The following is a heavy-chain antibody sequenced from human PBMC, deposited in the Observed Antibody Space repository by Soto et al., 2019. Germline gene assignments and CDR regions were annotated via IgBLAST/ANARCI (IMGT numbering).Heavy chain of an antibody. J-gene: IGHJ5*02. D-gene: IGHD3-3*01. Sequence: QVQLQESGPGLVKPSQPLSLTCTVSGGSISSGDYYWSWIRQHPGKGLEGIGYIYYSGSTYYNPSLKSRVTISVDTSKNQFSLKLSSVTAADTAVYYGARWWSGSRQGFDPWCQGTLVTVSS. CDR3: ARWWSGSRQGFDP. V-gene: IGHV4-31*03. CDR2: IYYSGST. CDR1: GGSISSGDYY.